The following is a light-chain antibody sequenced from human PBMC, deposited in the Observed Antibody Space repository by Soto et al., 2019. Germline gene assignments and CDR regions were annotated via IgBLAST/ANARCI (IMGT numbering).Light chain of an antibody. Sequence: EIVMTQSPATLSVSPGERATLSCRASQSVSSNLAWYQQKPGQAPRLLIYGASTRATGIPARFSGSGSGTDFTHPITTVRLEDFAIFFCQQYNNWPPDRTFGQGTKVEIK. J-gene: IGKJ1*01. CDR3: QQYNNWPPDRT. V-gene: IGKV3-15*01. CDR2: GAS. CDR1: QSVSSN.